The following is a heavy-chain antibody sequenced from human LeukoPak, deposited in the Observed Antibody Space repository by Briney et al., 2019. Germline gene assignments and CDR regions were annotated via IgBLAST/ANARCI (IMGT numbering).Heavy chain of an antibody. J-gene: IGHJ3*02. CDR2: INPSGGST. CDR1: GYTFTSYY. Sequence: ASVKVSCKASGYTFTSYYMHWVRQAPGQGLEWMGIINPSGGSTSYAQKFQGRVTMTRDTSTGTVYMELSSLRSEDTAVYYCARDRAHYYDSSGYYPTDDAFDIWGQGTMVTVSS. D-gene: IGHD3-22*01. V-gene: IGHV1-46*01. CDR3: ARDRAHYYDSSGYYPTDDAFDI.